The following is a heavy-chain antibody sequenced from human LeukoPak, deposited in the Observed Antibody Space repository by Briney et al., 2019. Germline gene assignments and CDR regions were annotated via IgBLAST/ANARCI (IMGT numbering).Heavy chain of an antibody. D-gene: IGHD3-22*01. J-gene: IGHJ4*02. CDR1: GGSFSGYY. Sequence: KTSETLSLTCAVYGGSFSGYYWSWIRQPPGKGLEWIGEINHSGSTNYNPSLKSRVTISVDTSKNQFSLKLSSVTAADTAAYYCARRYYYDSSASDFDYWGQGTLVTVSS. CDR2: INHSGST. CDR3: ARRYYYDSSASDFDY. V-gene: IGHV4-34*01.